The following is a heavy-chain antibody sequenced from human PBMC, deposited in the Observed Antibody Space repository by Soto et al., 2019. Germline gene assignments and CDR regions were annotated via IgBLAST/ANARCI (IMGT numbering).Heavy chain of an antibody. Sequence: GSGPTLVNPTQTLTLTCTFSGFSLSTSGMCVSWIRQPPGKALEWLARIDWDDDKYYSTSLKTRLTISKDTSKNQVVLTMTNMDPVDTATYYCARTYSSSSAPQGFDPWGQGTLVTVSS. CDR1: GFSLSTSGMC. CDR3: ARTYSSSSAPQGFDP. V-gene: IGHV2-70*11. J-gene: IGHJ5*02. CDR2: IDWDDDK. D-gene: IGHD6-6*01.